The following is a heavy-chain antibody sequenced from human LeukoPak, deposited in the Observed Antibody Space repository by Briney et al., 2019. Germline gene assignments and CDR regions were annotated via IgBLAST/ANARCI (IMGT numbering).Heavy chain of an antibody. V-gene: IGHV4-39*07. Sequence: SETLSLTCSVSGDSMSSGSYYWGWIRQPPGKGLEWIGSIFYSGSTYYTPSLKSRVTMSLDTSKNQFSLRLTSVTAADTAVYYCARGNYDILTGYYPHFDYWGQGTLVTVSS. CDR2: IFYSGST. J-gene: IGHJ4*02. CDR3: ARGNYDILTGYYPHFDY. D-gene: IGHD3-9*01. CDR1: GDSMSSGSYY.